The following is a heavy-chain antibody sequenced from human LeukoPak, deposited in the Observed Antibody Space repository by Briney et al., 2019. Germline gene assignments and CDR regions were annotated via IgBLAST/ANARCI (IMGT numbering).Heavy chain of an antibody. Sequence: ASVKVSCKASGYTFTSYYMHWVRQAPGQGLEWMGIINPSGGSTSYAQKFQGRVTMTRDTSTGTVYMELSSLRSEDTAVYYCARDVYYYDSSGYQGGAFDIWGQGTMVTVSS. CDR3: ARDVYYYDSSGYQGGAFDI. CDR2: INPSGGST. J-gene: IGHJ3*02. CDR1: GYTFTSYY. D-gene: IGHD3-22*01. V-gene: IGHV1-46*01.